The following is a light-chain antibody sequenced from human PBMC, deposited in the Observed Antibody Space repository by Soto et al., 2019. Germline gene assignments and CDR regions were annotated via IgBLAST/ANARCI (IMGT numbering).Light chain of an antibody. CDR3: QQYYSTPWT. CDR2: WAS. V-gene: IGKV4-1*01. CDR1: QSLLYNNTFNY. J-gene: IGKJ1*01. Sequence: EIVMTQSPLTLPVTPGEPASMSCRSSQSLLYNNTFNYLDWYQQRPGQPPKLLIYWASTRESGVPDRFSGSGSGTDFTLTISSLQAEDVAVYYCQQYYSTPWTFGQGTKVDIK.